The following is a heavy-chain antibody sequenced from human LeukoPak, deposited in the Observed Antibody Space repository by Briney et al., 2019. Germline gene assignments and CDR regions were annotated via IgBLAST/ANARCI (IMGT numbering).Heavy chain of an antibody. Sequence: ASVKVSCKASGYTFTSYGISWVRQAPGQGLKWMGWMSAYNGNTNYAQKLQGRVTMTTDTSTSTAYMELRSLRSDDTAVYYCARDAIAAAGPGLYYYYYMDVWGKGTTVTVSS. CDR1: GYTFTSYG. J-gene: IGHJ6*03. V-gene: IGHV1-18*01. D-gene: IGHD6-13*01. CDR3: ARDAIAAAGPGLYYYYYMDV. CDR2: MSAYNGNT.